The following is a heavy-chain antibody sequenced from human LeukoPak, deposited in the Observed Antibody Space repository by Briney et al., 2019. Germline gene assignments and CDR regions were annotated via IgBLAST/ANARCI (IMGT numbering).Heavy chain of an antibody. Sequence: ASVKVSCKASGYTFTSYYMHWVRQAPGQGLEWKGIINPSGGSTSYAQKFQGRVTMTRDMSTSTVYMELSSLRSEDTAVYYCARVGIQLWTTPNYFDYWGQGTLVTVSS. D-gene: IGHD5-18*01. CDR2: INPSGGST. V-gene: IGHV1-46*01. CDR1: GYTFTSYY. J-gene: IGHJ4*02. CDR3: ARVGIQLWTTPNYFDY.